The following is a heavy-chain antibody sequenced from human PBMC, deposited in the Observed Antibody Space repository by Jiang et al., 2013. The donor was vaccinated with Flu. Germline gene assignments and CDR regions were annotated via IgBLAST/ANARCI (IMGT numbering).Heavy chain of an antibody. CDR1: GGSISSSSYY. J-gene: IGHJ4*03. CDR3: ARRKEAVAGTGFDY. CDR2: IYYSGST. D-gene: IGHD6-19*01. V-gene: IGHV4-39*01. Sequence: GSGLVKPSETLSLTCTVSGGSISSSSYYWGWIRQPPGKGLEWIGSIYYSGSTYYNPSLKSRVTISVDTSKNQFSLKLSSVTAADTAVYYCARRKEAVAGTGFDYWGPG.